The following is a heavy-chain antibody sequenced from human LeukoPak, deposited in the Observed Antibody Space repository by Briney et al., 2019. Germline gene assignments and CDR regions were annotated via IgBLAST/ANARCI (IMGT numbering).Heavy chain of an antibody. V-gene: IGHV3-23*01. CDR2: ISGSGGHT. D-gene: IGHD5-12*01. J-gene: IGHJ4*02. CDR1: GFTFTNYA. Sequence: PGGSLRLSCTASGFTFTNYAMNWVRQTPAKGMEWVSAISGSGGHTHYADSVKGRFTISRDNSKSTLSLQMNSLRADDTAVYYCAREVRAYGGYSQSDYWGQGTLVTVSS. CDR3: AREVRAYGGYSQSDY.